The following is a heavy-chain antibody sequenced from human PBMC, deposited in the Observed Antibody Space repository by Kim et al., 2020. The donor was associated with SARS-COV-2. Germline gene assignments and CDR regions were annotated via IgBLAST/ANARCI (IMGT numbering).Heavy chain of an antibody. CDR3: AKGDYNKYDALDY. V-gene: IGHV3-9*01. D-gene: IGHD4-4*01. J-gene: IGHJ4*02. CDR2: ISWNSVII. Sequence: GGSLRLSCAASGFTFDDYHMYWVRQTPGKGLEWVSRISWNSVIIAYADSVKGRFTVSRDNAKNSLYLQMTSLRTDDTAVYYCAKGDYNKYDALDYWGQGTLVTVPS. CDR1: GFTFDDYH.